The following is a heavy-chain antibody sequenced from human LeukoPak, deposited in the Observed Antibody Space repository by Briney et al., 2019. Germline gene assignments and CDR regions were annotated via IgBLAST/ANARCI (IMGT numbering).Heavy chain of an antibody. CDR2: IYHSGST. D-gene: IGHD1-14*01. V-gene: IGHV4-4*02. CDR3: AGRRAVTGEPY. J-gene: IGHJ4*01. Sequence: PSETPSLTCAVSGGSISNPNWWSWVRQPPGKGLEWIGEIYHSGSTNYNASLQSRVTISVDMSQNQFSLKMSSVTATDTAVYYCAGRRAVTGEPYWGPGTLVTVSS. CDR1: GGSISNPNW.